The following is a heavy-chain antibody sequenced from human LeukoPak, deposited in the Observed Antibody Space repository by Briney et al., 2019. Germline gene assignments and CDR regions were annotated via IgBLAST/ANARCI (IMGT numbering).Heavy chain of an antibody. V-gene: IGHV5-51*01. CDR2: IYPDDSDT. Sequence: GESLKISCKGSGYRFTSYWIGWVRQMPGKGLEWLGIIYPDDSDTRYSPSFQGQVTISGDKSISTAYLQWSSLKASDTAIYYCAKIFGVTAEDAFDIWGQGTMVTVSS. D-gene: IGHD3-16*01. CDR1: GYRFTSYW. J-gene: IGHJ3*02. CDR3: AKIFGVTAEDAFDI.